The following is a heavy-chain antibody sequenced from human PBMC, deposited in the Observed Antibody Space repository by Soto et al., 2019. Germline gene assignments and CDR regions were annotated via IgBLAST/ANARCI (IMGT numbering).Heavy chain of an antibody. Sequence: QVQLVESGGGLVKPGGSLRLSCAASGFTFSDYYLSWIRQAPGKGLEWVSYISSSGSNIYYADSVKGPFTISRDNAKNSLYLQMNSLRAEDTAVYYCARESPQNSYALNWFDPWGQGTLVTVSS. CDR3: ARESPQNSYALNWFDP. V-gene: IGHV3-11*01. CDR2: ISSSGSNI. CDR1: GFTFSDYY. J-gene: IGHJ5*02. D-gene: IGHD5-18*01.